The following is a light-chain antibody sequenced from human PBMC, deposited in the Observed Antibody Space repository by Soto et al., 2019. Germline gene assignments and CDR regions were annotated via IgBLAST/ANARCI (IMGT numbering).Light chain of an antibody. CDR1: SSNIGAGYE. J-gene: IGLJ1*01. V-gene: IGLV1-40*01. CDR3: QSYDRGLTAYV. Sequence: VLAHPPSLSGAPWQRVTTSCTGTSSNIGAGYEVHWYHQLPGTAPKFLVSGNDNRPSGVPDRLSASKSGTSGSLAITGLQAEDEGHYYCQSYDRGLTAYVFGTGTKV. CDR2: GND.